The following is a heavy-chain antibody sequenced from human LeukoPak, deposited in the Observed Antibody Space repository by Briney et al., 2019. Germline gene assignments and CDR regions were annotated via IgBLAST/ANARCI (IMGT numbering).Heavy chain of an antibody. V-gene: IGHV3-11*04. CDR2: ISSSGSTI. Sequence: PGGSLRLSCAASGFTFSDYYMSWIRQAPGKGLEWVSYISSSGSTIYYADSVKGRFTISRDNAKNSLYLQMNSLRAEDTAVYYCARGSYKSVTLVRGKSYYFDYWGQGTLVTVSS. CDR3: ARGSYKSVTLVRGKSYYFDY. D-gene: IGHD3-10*01. CDR1: GFTFSDYY. J-gene: IGHJ4*02.